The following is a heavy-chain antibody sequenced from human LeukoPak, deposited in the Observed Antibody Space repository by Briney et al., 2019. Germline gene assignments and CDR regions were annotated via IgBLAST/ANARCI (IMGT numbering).Heavy chain of an antibody. D-gene: IGHD3-16*01. CDR3: ASAYTYVRLGDH. CDR2: TNLHGTAV. V-gene: IGHV3-74*01. J-gene: IGHJ4*02. Sequence: GGSLRLSCEVSGLSFSNYWMHWVRQAPGKGLVWVARTNLHGTAVDYADSVKGRFIISRDNAKNTLFLQMDSLRVEDTAVYYCASAYTYVRLGDHWGQGTLVTVSS. CDR1: GLSFSNYW.